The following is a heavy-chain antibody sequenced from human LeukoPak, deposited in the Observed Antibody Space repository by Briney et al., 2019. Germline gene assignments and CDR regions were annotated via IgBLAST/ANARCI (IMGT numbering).Heavy chain of an antibody. CDR1: AFTFARHW. CDR3: ARLPGEFTIYDY. CDR2: IRQDGGAK. Sequence: GGSLRLSCVASAFTFARHWMSWVRQAPGKPLEWVATIRQDGGAKYYLDSVKGRFIISRDNARNSLSLQMDSLRVEDTAVYYCARLPGEFTIYDYWGQGTLVTVSS. D-gene: IGHD3-3*01. V-gene: IGHV3-7*01. J-gene: IGHJ4*02.